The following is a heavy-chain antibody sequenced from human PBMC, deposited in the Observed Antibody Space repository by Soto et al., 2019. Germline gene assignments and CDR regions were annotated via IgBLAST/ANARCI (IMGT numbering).Heavy chain of an antibody. J-gene: IGHJ4*02. CDR2: LSNTGRRT. Sequence: EVQVLESGGGLVQPGGSLRLSCVVSVFPFGANAMSWVRQAPGKGLEWVSGLSNTGRRTSYADSVKGRFNISRDNSENTVYLQMNSLRVEDTAVYYRATEMGATQGPFDNWGQGTLVTVSS. D-gene: IGHD1-26*01. CDR3: ATEMGATQGPFDN. V-gene: IGHV3-23*01. CDR1: VFPFGANA.